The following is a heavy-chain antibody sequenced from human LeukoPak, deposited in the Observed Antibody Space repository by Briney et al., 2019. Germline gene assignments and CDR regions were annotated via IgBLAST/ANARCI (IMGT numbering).Heavy chain of an antibody. CDR2: ISAYNGNT. CDR3: ARVPSNPNYDFWSCYYFDY. Sequence: ASVKVSCQASGYTFTSYGISWLRQAPGQGLEWMGWISAYNGNTNYAQKLQGRVTMTTDTSTSTAYMELRSLRSDDTAVYYCARVPSNPNYDFWSCYYFDYWGQGTLVTVSS. D-gene: IGHD3-3*01. J-gene: IGHJ4*02. V-gene: IGHV1-18*01. CDR1: GYTFTSYG.